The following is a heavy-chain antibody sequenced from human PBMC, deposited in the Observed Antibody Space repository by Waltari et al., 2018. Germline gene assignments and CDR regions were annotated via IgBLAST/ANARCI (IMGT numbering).Heavy chain of an antibody. CDR3: AKGGPYYFDY. CDR1: GASISSSY. J-gene: IGHJ4*02. CDR2: LYTRGST. D-gene: IGHD3-16*01. V-gene: IGHV4-4*07. Sequence: QVQLQESGPGLVKPSETLSLTCTVSGASISSSYWSWIRQSAGKGLEWIGRLYTRGSTDYNPSLKSRVIMSVDTSKSQFSLDLISVTAADTPLYYCAKGGPYYFDYWGQGILVTVSS.